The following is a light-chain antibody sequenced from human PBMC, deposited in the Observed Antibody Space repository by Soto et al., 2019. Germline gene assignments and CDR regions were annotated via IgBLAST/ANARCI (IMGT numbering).Light chain of an antibody. CDR3: QQYGSSPRT. Sequence: EIVLTQSPGTLSLSPGERATLSCRASQSVSNNYLAWYQQKPGQAPRLLIYGASSRATGIPDRLSGSGSGTDFTLTISRLEPEDFAVYYCQQYGSSPRTFGQGTKVDI. V-gene: IGKV3-20*01. CDR1: QSVSNNY. J-gene: IGKJ1*01. CDR2: GAS.